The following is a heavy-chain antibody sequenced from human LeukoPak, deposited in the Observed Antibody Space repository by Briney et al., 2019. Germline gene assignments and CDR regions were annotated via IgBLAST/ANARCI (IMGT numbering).Heavy chain of an antibody. CDR3: ATGNGYKTFDY. CDR2: ISGSGGST. V-gene: IGHV3-23*01. J-gene: IGHJ4*02. CDR1: GFTFSSYA. D-gene: IGHD5-24*01. Sequence: GGSLRFSCAASGFTFSSYAMSWVRQAPGKGLEWVSAISGSGGSTYYADSVKGRFTISRDNSKDTLYLQMNSLRAEDTAVYYCATGNGYKTFDYWGQGTLVTVSS.